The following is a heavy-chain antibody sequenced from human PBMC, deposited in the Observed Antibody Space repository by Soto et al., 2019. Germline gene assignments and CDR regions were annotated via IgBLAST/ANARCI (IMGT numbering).Heavy chain of an antibody. J-gene: IGHJ4*02. V-gene: IGHV1-69*01. CDR1: GFTFSSYA. CDR3: ARGSIAARIDY. Sequence: VQLLESGGGLVQPGGSLRLSCEASGFTFSSYAMSWVRQAPGKGLEWMGGIIPIFGTANYAQKFQGRVTITADESTSTAYMELSSLRSEDTAVYYCARGSIAARIDYWGQGTLVTVSS. CDR2: IIPIFGTA. D-gene: IGHD6-6*01.